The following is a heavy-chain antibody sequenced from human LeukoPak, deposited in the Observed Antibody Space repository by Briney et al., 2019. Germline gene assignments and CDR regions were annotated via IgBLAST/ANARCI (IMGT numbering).Heavy chain of an antibody. D-gene: IGHD3-9*01. V-gene: IGHV1-2*02. CDR3: ARGNYDILTGPGSNWFDP. Sequence: ASVKVSSKASGYAFTGYYIHWVRQAPGQGLEWMGWSNPNSGGTNYAQKFQGRVTMTRDTSISTAYMELSRLRSDDMAVYYCARGNYDILTGPGSNWFDPWGQGTLVTVPS. CDR2: SNPNSGGT. CDR1: GYAFTGYY. J-gene: IGHJ5*02.